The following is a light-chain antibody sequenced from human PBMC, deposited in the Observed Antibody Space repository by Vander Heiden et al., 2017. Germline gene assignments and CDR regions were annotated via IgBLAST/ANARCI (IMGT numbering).Light chain of an antibody. CDR1: SSNIGAGYD. V-gene: IGLV1-40*01. CDR2: GNS. CDR3: QSYDSSLSGWV. J-gene: IGLJ3*02. Sequence: QSVLTPPPSVSRAPGQRVTISCPGSSSNIGAGYDVHWYQQLPGTAPKLLIYGNSNRPSGVPDRFSGSKSGTSASLAITGLQAEDEADYYCQSYDSSLSGWVFGGGTKLTVL.